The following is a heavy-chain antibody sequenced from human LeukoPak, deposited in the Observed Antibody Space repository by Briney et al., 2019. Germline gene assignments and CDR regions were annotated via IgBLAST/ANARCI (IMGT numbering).Heavy chain of an antibody. CDR1: GGSFSGFY. Sequence: KPSETLSLTCAVYGGSFSGFYWSWIRQPPGKGLEWIGEINPSGSTDYNPSLKSRVTISVDTSKNQFSLKLSSVTAADTAVYYCARGLRSTYSYYFDYWGQGTLVTVSS. CDR3: ARGLRSTYSYYFDY. J-gene: IGHJ4*02. CDR2: INPSGST. D-gene: IGHD6-13*01. V-gene: IGHV4-34*01.